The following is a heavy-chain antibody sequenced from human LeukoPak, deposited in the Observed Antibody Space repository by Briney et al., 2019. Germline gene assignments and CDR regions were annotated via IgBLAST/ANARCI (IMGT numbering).Heavy chain of an antibody. D-gene: IGHD3-22*01. Sequence: PGGSLRLSCAASGFTFSSYWMHWVRQAPGKGLVWVSRISDGGSTTTYADSVKGRFTLSRDNAKNTLYLQVNGLRAEDTAVYYCSRSAYYDGSGNYYDYWGQGTLVTVSS. CDR2: ISDGGSTT. CDR1: GFTFSSYW. CDR3: SRSAYYDGSGNYYDY. J-gene: IGHJ4*02. V-gene: IGHV3-74*01.